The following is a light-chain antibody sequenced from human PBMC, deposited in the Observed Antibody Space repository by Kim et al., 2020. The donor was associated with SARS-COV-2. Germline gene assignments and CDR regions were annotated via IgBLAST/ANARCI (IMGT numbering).Light chain of an antibody. V-gene: IGLV1-40*01. CDR1: SPNIGAGYY. J-gene: IGLJ1*01. CDR3: QSYDSSLIGFV. Sequence: RVTIACTGSSPNIGAGYYVHWYQQLPGTAPKLLIYSKSNRPAGVPDRFSGSKSGTSASLAITGLQADDEADYYCQSYDSSLIGFVFGTGTKVTVL. CDR2: SKS.